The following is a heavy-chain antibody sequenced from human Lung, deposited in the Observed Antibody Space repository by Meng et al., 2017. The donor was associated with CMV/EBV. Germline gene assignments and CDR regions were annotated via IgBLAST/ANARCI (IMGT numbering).Heavy chain of an antibody. CDR3: ARGADTPMVLPPDF. CDR2: IYGGGTT. CDR1: GFTVSRNY. Sequence: GGSLRLXCAASGFTVSRNYMGWVRQAPGKGLEWVSVIYGGGTTNYPDFVKGRFTISRDNSRNTVYLQMNSLRAEDTAVYFCARGADTPMVLPPDFWGQGSXVTVSS. D-gene: IGHD5-18*01. J-gene: IGHJ4*02. V-gene: IGHV3-66*02.